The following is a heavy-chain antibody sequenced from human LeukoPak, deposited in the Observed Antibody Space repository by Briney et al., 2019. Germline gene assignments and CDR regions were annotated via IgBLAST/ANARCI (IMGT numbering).Heavy chain of an antibody. J-gene: IGHJ4*03. Sequence: GGSLRLSCAASGVTFSSYLMSWVRQAPGEGLEWVANIKQDGSETYYVDSVKGRFTISRDNAKNSLYLQMDSLRAEDTAVYYCAREGSDGGYFDYWGQGTLVTVSS. D-gene: IGHD5-24*01. CDR2: IKQDGSET. V-gene: IGHV3-7*03. CDR3: AREGSDGGYFDY. CDR1: GVTFSSYL.